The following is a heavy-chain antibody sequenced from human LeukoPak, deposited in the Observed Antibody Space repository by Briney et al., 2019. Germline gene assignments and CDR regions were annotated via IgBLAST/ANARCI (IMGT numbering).Heavy chain of an antibody. J-gene: IGHJ5*02. CDR2: INTNTGNP. CDR3: ARGLSSSNSVWFDP. V-gene: IGHV7-4-1*02. Sequence: ASVKVSCKASGYTFTSYAMNWVRQAPGQGLEWMGWINTNTGNPTYAQGFTGRFVFSLDTSVSTAYLQISSLKAEDTAVYYCARGLSSSNSVWFDPWGQGTLVTVSS. CDR1: GYTFTSYA. D-gene: IGHD2-2*01.